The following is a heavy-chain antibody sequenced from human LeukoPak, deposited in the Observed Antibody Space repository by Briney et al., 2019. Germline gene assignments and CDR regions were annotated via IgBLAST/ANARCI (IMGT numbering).Heavy chain of an antibody. CDR3: ARLVVVAATQQVRDY. J-gene: IGHJ4*02. V-gene: IGHV3-21*01. D-gene: IGHD2-15*01. CDR1: GFTFSSYS. Sequence: GGSLRLSCAASGFTFSSYSMNWVRQAPGKGLEWVSSISSSSSYIYYADSVKGRFTISRGNAKNSLYLQMNSLRAEDTAVYYCARLVVVAATQQVRDYWGQGTLVTVSS. CDR2: ISSSSSYI.